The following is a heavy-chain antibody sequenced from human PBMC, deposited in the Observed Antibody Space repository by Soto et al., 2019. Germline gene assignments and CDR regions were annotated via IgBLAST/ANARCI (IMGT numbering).Heavy chain of an antibody. V-gene: IGHV3-33*05. CDR2: ISSDGGRK. Sequence: QVQLVESGGGVVQPGTSLRLSCATSGFAFSNYGLHWVRQTPGKGLDWVAAISSDGGRKYYGDSVRGLFTISRDSSKNTSYLQMNRLTAEDTAVYYCARDDDTSGHCSLLHYWGQGTLVTVSS. CDR3: ARDDDTSGHCSLLHY. D-gene: IGHD3-22*01. J-gene: IGHJ4*02. CDR1: GFAFSNYG.